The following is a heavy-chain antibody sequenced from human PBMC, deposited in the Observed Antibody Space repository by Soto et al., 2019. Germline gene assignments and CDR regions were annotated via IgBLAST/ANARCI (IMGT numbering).Heavy chain of an antibody. CDR1: GFTFSSYG. J-gene: IGHJ6*01. Sequence: QVQLVESGGGVVQPGRSLRLSCAASGFTFSSYGMHWVRQAPGKGLEWVAVIWYDGSNKYYADSVKGRFTISRDNSKNTLYLQMNSLRAEDTAVYYCARDGFDYSSSVFQGYYYYGMDVW. D-gene: IGHD6-6*01. CDR3: ARDGFDYSSSVFQGYYYYGMDV. CDR2: IWYDGSNK. V-gene: IGHV3-33*01.